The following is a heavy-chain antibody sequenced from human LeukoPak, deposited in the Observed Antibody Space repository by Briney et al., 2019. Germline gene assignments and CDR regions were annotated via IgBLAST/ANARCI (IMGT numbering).Heavy chain of an antibody. Sequence: PSETLSLTCTLSGRSISSYYWSWLRQPPGKGLEWLGYIYYSGGNNYNRFLKRRVTISVNTSKNPFTLKLSSVTAADTAVYYGARGDGYSPPFYYYHMDVWGKGTTATVSS. CDR1: GRSISSYY. D-gene: IGHD5-24*01. J-gene: IGHJ6*03. CDR3: ARGDGYSPPFYYYHMDV. V-gene: IGHV4-59*08. CDR2: IYYSGGN.